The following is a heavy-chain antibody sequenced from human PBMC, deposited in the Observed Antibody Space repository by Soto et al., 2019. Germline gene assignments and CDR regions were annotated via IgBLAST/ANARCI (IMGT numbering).Heavy chain of an antibody. CDR3: ATPYYYNH. Sequence: RXSCSASFFMFSAYTISWVRQAPGKGLEWLSSITSNSDHIDYADSVRGRFTVSRDNARKSLYLQMDSLGAEDTGVYYCATPYYYNHWGPGTLVTVSS. J-gene: IGHJ4*02. V-gene: IGHV3-21*01. CDR2: ITSNSDHI. CDR1: FFMFSAYT.